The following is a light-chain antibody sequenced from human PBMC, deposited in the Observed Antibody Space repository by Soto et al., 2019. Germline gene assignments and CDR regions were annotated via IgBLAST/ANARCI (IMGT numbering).Light chain of an antibody. CDR2: GAS. CDR1: QSVSSN. CDR3: QQYNDWPRT. Sequence: ILMTQSPATLSVSPGERATLSCRASQSVSSNLAWYQQKPGQGPRLLIYGASTRATGIPARFSGSGSGTEFTLTISSLQSEDFAVYFCQQYNDWPRTFGQGTNVDI. J-gene: IGKJ1*01. V-gene: IGKV3-15*01.